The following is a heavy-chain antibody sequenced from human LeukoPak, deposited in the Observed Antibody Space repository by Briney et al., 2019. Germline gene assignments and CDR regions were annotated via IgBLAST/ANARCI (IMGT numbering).Heavy chain of an antibody. CDR1: GFTFSSYG. CDR3: ASSPRVYGDHGGVDY. D-gene: IGHD4-17*01. CDR2: IRYDGSNK. Sequence: TGGSLRLSCAASGFTFSSYGMHWVRQAPGKGLEWVAFIRYDGSNKYYADSVKGRFTISRDNSKNTLYLQMNSLRAEDTAVYYCASSPRVYGDHGGVDYWGQGTLVTVSS. V-gene: IGHV3-30*02. J-gene: IGHJ4*02.